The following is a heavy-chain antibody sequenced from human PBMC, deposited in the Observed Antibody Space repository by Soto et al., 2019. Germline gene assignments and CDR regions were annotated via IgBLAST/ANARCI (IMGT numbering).Heavy chain of an antibody. CDR1: GGTFSSYA. V-gene: IGHV1-69*13. CDR3: ARDMQGSNPPTLLWWFDY. J-gene: IGHJ4*02. CDR2: IIPIFGTA. D-gene: IGHD2-21*01. Sequence: GASVKVSCKASGGTFSSYAISWVRQAPGQGLEWMGGIIPIFGTANYAQKFQGRVAITADESTSTAYMELSSLRSEDTAVYYCARDMQGSNPPTLLWWFDYWGQGTLVTVSS.